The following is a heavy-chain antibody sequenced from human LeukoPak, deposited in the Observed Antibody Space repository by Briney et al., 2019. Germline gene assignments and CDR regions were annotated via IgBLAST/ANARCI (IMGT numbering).Heavy chain of an antibody. V-gene: IGHV1-8*01. CDR1: RYTFTSYD. J-gene: IGHJ4*02. CDR2: MNPNTGRT. CDR3: ARLAETPDYYSNGGYFYLGY. D-gene: IGHD3-22*01. Sequence: ASVKVSCKASRYTFTSYDINWVRGAAGQGLEWMGWMNPNTGRTGYAQKFQGKVTMTRDTSITTAYMELTSLTYEDTAVYYCARLAETPDYYSNGGYFYLGYWGQGTPVTVSS.